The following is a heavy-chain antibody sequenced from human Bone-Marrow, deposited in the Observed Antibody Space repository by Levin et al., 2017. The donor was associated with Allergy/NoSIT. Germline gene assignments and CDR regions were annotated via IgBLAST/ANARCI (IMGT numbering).Heavy chain of an antibody. CDR2: INPNSGGT. CDR3: ARDLGSYPGDWFDP. CDR1: GYTFTGYF. J-gene: IGHJ5*02. Sequence: ASVKVSCKASGYTFTGYFMHWVRQAPGQGLEWMGWINPNSGGTNYAQKFQGRVTMTRDTSISTAYMELSRLRSDDTAVYYCARDLGSYPGDWFDPWGQGTLVTVSS. V-gene: IGHV1-2*02. D-gene: IGHD1-26*01.